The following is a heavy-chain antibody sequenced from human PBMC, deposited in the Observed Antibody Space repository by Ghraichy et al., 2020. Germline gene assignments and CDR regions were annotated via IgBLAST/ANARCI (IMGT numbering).Heavy chain of an antibody. CDR2: INHSGST. D-gene: IGHD3-9*01. J-gene: IGHJ4*02. CDR1: GGSFSGYY. CDR3: ARNGVLRYFDWLFFGPNFDY. V-gene: IGHV4-34*01. Sequence: ESLNISCAVYGGSFSGYYWSWIRQPPGKGLEWIGEINHSGSTNYNPSLKSRVTISVDTSKNQFSLKLSSVTAADTAVYYCARNGVLRYFDWLFFGPNFDYWGQGTLVTVSS.